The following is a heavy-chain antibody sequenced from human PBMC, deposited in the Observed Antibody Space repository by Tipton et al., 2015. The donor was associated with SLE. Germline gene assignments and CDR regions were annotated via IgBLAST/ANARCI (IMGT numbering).Heavy chain of an antibody. D-gene: IGHD3-9*01. V-gene: IGHV4-39*07. CDR2: ISSTGST. CDR1: GGSISISSYY. CDR3: ARDHRVNFDWILLDY. Sequence: TLSLTCTVSGGSISISSYYWAWIRQPPGKGLEWIGRISSTGSTNYNPSLKSRVTMSVDTSENQFSLNLTSVTAADTAVYYCARDHRVNFDWILLDYWGQGALVSVSS. J-gene: IGHJ4*02.